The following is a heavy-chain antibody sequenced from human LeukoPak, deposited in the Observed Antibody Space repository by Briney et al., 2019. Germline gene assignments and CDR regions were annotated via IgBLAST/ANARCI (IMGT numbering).Heavy chain of an antibody. CDR2: INTNNGRT. Sequence: GASLGVSCKTSGYTFTTYFIHWLRQAPGQGLEWMGMINTNNGRTSQPQTFRGSVTLTRDVSASTVYMEMSSLRSDDTAIYYCVREKAGGYFDFWGQGTLVTVSS. V-gene: IGHV1-46*01. J-gene: IGHJ4*02. D-gene: IGHD3-10*01. CDR3: VREKAGGYFDF. CDR1: GYTFTTYF.